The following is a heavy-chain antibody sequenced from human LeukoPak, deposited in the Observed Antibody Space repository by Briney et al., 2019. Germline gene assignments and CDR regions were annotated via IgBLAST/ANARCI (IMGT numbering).Heavy chain of an antibody. J-gene: IGHJ4*02. D-gene: IGHD5-12*01. CDR1: GFIFSSHS. CDR2: ISGSSTSCSSSFL. V-gene: IGHV3-48*01. Sequence: GGSLRLSCAASGFIFSSHSMNWVRQAPGKGLEWLSYISGSSTSCSSSFLYYADSLKGRFTISRDNAKNSLYLQMKGLRVEDTAVYYCARDWAMIDWGQGTLVTVSS. CDR3: ARDWAMID.